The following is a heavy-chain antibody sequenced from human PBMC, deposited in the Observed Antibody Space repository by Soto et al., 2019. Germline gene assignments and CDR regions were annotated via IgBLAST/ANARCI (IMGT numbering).Heavy chain of an antibody. V-gene: IGHV3-53*01. Sequence: EVQLVESGGGLIQPGGSLRLSCAVSGFTVSNNYMSWVRQAPGKGLEGVSVIYSGGYTAYGDSVKGRFTISRDNSKNTLYLQIKTRGPHDPAVFSCATHPGGGGYWGQGTLVTVSS. D-gene: IGHD3-10*01. CDR1: GFTVSNNY. CDR2: IYSGGYT. CDR3: ATHPGGGGY. J-gene: IGHJ4*02.